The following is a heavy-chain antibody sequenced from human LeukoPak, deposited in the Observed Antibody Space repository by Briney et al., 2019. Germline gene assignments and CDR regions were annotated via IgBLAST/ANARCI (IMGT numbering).Heavy chain of an antibody. J-gene: IGHJ6*04. CDR2: ISSSGSTI. CDR3: AELGITMIGGV. CDR1: GLTFSSYW. Sequence: GGSLRLSCAASGLTFSSYWMNWVRQAPGKGLEWVSYISSSGSTIYYADSVKGRFTISRDNAKNSLYLQMNSLIAEDTAVYYCAELGITMIGGVWGKGTTVTISS. D-gene: IGHD3-10*02. V-gene: IGHV3-48*04.